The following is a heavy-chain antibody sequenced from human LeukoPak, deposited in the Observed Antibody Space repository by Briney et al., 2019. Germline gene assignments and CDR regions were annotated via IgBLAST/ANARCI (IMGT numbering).Heavy chain of an antibody. Sequence: ASVKVPCKASGYTFTDYYIHWVRQAPGQGLEWMASINPHGGVTNSAQEFQGRVTVTRDASVSTAYLELSGLRSDDTAVYYCARERTPIALKIMIIFDSWGQGTLITVSS. CDR1: GYTFTDYY. CDR3: ARERTPIALKIMIIFDS. CDR2: INPHGGVT. D-gene: IGHD3-16*01. V-gene: IGHV1-2*02. J-gene: IGHJ5*01.